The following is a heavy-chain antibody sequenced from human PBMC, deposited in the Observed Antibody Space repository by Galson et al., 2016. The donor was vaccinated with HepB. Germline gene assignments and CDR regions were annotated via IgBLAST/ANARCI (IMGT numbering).Heavy chain of an antibody. Sequence: TLSLTCTVSGGSISSGGYYCSWIRQRPGKGLEWIGYISYSGSTYYNPSLKSRLTISVDTSKNQFSLKLSSVTAADTAVYYCARVGRLDFWSGYYVPPFDYWGQGTLVTSSS. V-gene: IGHV4-31*03. CDR1: GGSISSGGYY. CDR3: ARVGRLDFWSGYYVPPFDY. D-gene: IGHD3-3*01. CDR2: ISYSGST. J-gene: IGHJ4*02.